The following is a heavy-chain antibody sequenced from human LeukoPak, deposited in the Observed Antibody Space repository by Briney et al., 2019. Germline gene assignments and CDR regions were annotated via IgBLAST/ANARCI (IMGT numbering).Heavy chain of an antibody. J-gene: IGHJ4*02. CDR2: ITPIFGTA. V-gene: IGHV1-69*13. CDR1: GGTFSSYA. CDR3: ARYPYSSGWYYYFDY. D-gene: IGHD6-19*01. Sequence: SVKVSCKASGGTFSSYAISWVRQAPGQGLEWMGGITPIFGTANYAQKFQGRVTITADESTSTAYMELSSLRSEDTAVYYCARYPYSSGWYYYFDYWGQGTLVTVSS.